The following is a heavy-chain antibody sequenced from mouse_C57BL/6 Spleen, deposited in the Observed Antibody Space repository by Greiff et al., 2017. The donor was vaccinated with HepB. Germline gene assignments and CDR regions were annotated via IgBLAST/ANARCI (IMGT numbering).Heavy chain of an antibody. D-gene: IGHD1-1*01. CDR3: ARRGYYGSSYGYWYFDV. V-gene: IGHV5-2*01. J-gene: IGHJ1*03. Sequence: EVKLMESGGGLVQPGESLKLSCESNEYEFPSHDMSWVRKTPEKRLELVAAINSDGGSTYYPDTMERRFIISRDNTKKTLYLQMSSLRSEDTALYYCARRGYYGSSYGYWYFDVWGTGTTVTVSS. CDR2: INSDGGST. CDR1: EYEFPSHD.